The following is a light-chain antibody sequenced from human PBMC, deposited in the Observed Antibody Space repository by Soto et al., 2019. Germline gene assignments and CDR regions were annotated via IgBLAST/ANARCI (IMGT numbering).Light chain of an antibody. CDR3: QQYGSSPLLT. CDR1: QSVSRSY. CDR2: GAS. V-gene: IGKV3-20*01. Sequence: EIVLTQSPGTLSLSPGERATLSCRASQSVSRSYLAWYQQKPGQAPRLLIYGASCRATGIPDRFSGSGSGTDFTLTISRLEPEDFAVYYCQQYGSSPLLTFGGGTKVEIK. J-gene: IGKJ4*01.